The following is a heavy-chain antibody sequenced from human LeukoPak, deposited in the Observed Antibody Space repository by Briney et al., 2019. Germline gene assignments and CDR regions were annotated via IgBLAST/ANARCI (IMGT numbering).Heavy chain of an antibody. CDR2: IYTSGST. V-gene: IGHV4-4*07. CDR1: GGSISSYY. J-gene: IGHJ5*02. D-gene: IGHD6-13*01. Sequence: SETLSLTCTVSGGSISSYYWSWIRQPAGKGLEWIGRIYTSGSTNYNPSLKSRVTISVDTSKNQFSLKLSSVTAADTAVYYCVRAEQQLGRHDHWGQGTLVTVSS. CDR3: VRAEQQLGRHDH.